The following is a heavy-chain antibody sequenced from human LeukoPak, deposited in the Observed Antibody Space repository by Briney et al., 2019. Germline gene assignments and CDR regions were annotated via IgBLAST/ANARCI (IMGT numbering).Heavy chain of an antibody. CDR2: INAGNGNT. J-gene: IGHJ4*02. CDR1: GYAFTSYA. V-gene: IGHV1-3*01. Sequence: GASVKVSCKASGYAFTSYAMHWVRQAPGQRLEWMGWINAGNGNTKYSQKFQGRVTITRDTSASTAYMELSSLRSEDTAVYYCARDPYSSGWRDGIDYWGQGTLVTVSS. CDR3: ARDPYSSGWRDGIDY. D-gene: IGHD6-19*01.